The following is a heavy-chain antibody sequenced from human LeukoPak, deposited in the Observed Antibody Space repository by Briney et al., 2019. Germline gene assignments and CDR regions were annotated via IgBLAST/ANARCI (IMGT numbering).Heavy chain of an antibody. CDR1: GFTFSGSA. Sequence: GGSLRLSCAASGFTFSGSAMHWVRQASGKGLEWVGRIRSKANSYATAYAASVKGRFTISRDDSKDTAYLQMNSLKTEDTAVYYCTRLAVADTVDYWGQGTLVTVSS. J-gene: IGHJ4*02. V-gene: IGHV3-73*01. D-gene: IGHD6-19*01. CDR3: TRLAVADTVDY. CDR2: IRSKANSYAT.